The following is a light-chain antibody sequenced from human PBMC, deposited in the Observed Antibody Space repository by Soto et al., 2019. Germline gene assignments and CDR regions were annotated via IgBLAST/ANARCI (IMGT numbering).Light chain of an antibody. V-gene: IGKV3-20*01. CDR3: QQYGSSPPIT. CDR1: QRLSSNF. Sequence: ISLIQPPATLSLSQGERASLSCSASQRLSSNFLAWYQQKPGQPPRLLIYDSSTRATGFPDRFSGSGSGTDFTLTISRLEPEDFAVYYCQQYGSSPPITFGQGTRLEI. J-gene: IGKJ5*01. CDR2: DSS.